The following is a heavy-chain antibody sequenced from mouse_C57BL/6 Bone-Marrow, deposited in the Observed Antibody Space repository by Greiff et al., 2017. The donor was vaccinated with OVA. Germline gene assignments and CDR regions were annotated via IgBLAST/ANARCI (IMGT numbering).Heavy chain of an antibody. CDR3: AKTQPHDYYAMDY. D-gene: IGHD6-1*01. CDR2: IWSGGST. J-gene: IGHJ4*01. V-gene: IGHV2-5*01. CDR1: GFSLTSYG. Sequence: VQLQQSGPGLVQPSQSLSITCTVSGFSLTSYGVHWVRQSPGKGLEWLGVIWSGGSTDYNAAFMSRLSITKENSKSQVFFKMNSLQADDTAIYYCAKTQPHDYYAMDYWGQGTSVTVSS.